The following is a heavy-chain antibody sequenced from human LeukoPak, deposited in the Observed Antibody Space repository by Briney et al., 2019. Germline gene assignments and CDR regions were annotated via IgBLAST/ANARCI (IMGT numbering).Heavy chain of an antibody. J-gene: IGHJ4*02. Sequence: SETLSLTCAISGGSISSSNWWSWVRQPPGKGLEWIGEIYHSGSTNYSPSLKSRVTISVDKSKNQFSLKVTSVTAADTAVYYCARVSSGSYYFDSWGQGTLVTVSA. CDR3: ARVSSGSYYFDS. D-gene: IGHD1-26*01. CDR1: GGSISSSNW. CDR2: IYHSGST. V-gene: IGHV4-4*02.